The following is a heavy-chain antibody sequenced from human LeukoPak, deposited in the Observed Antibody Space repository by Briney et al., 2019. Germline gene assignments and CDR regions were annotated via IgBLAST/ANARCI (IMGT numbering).Heavy chain of an antibody. V-gene: IGHV3-23*01. CDR2: ISGSGGST. D-gene: IGHD5-24*01. CDR3: AKSIRDGYNYGIDC. CDR1: GFTFSSYA. Sequence: GGSLRLSCAASGFTFSSYAMSWVRQAPGKGLEWVSAISGSGGSTYYADSVKGRFTISRDNAKNTLYLQMNSPRAEDTAVYYCAKSIRDGYNYGIDCWGQGTLVTVSS. J-gene: IGHJ4*02.